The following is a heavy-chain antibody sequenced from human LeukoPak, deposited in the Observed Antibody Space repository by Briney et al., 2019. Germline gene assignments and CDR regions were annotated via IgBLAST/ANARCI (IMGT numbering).Heavy chain of an antibody. V-gene: IGHV4-59*01. CDR1: RGSISSYY. CDR3: ARAPITLFGAVKPGGYFDL. D-gene: IGHD3-3*01. CDR2: IYYSGST. J-gene: IGHJ2*01. Sequence: SETLSLTCTVSRGSISSYYWSWIRQPPGKGLEWIGYIYYSGSTNYNPSLKSRVTISVDTSKNQFSLKLSSLTAADTAVYYCARAPITLFGAVKPGGYFDLWGRGTLVTVSS.